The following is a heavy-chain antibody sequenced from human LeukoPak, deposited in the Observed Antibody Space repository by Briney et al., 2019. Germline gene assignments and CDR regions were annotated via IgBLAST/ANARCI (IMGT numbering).Heavy chain of an antibody. J-gene: IGHJ1*01. Sequence: GSLRLSCAASGFTFSSYAMSWVRQAPGKRLQWVANIKTDGSEKYYVDSVKGRFTISRDNAKNSLYLQMNSLRAEDTAVYYCATYSSLNRREFQYWGQGTLLTVSS. CDR1: GFTFSSYA. V-gene: IGHV3-7*01. CDR3: ATYSSLNRREFQY. D-gene: IGHD3-22*01. CDR2: IKTDGSEK.